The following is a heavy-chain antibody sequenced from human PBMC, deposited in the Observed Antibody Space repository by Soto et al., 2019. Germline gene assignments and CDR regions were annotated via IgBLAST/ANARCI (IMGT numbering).Heavy chain of an antibody. D-gene: IGHD3-16*02. CDR1: GGSISSGGYY. Sequence: KSSETLSLTCTVSGGSISSGGYYWSWIRQHPGKGLEGIGYIYYSGSTYYNPSLKSRVTISVDTSKNQLSLKLSSVTAADTAVYYCARATVGYDYVWGSYRYTRNYFDYWGQGTLVTVSS. CDR2: IYYSGST. CDR3: ARATVGYDYVWGSYRYTRNYFDY. J-gene: IGHJ4*02. V-gene: IGHV4-31*03.